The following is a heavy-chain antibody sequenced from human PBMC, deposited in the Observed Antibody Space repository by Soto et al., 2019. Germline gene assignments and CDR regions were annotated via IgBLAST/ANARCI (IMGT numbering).Heavy chain of an antibody. V-gene: IGHV1-8*01. CDR1: GYTFTSYD. CDR2: MNPNSGNT. J-gene: IGHJ6*03. Sequence: ASVKVSCKASGYTFTSYDINWVRQATGQGLEWMRWMNPNSGNTGYAQKFQGRVTMTRNTSISTAYMELSSLRSEDTAVYYCARGAQGPLDYYYYYYYMDVWGKGTTVTVSS. CDR3: ARGAQGPLDYYYYYYYMDV.